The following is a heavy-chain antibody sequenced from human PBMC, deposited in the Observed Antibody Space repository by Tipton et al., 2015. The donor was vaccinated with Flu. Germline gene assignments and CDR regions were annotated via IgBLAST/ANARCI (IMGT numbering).Heavy chain of an antibody. V-gene: IGHV3-23*01. Sequence: SLRLSCTASGITFSSYAMSWVRQAPGKGLEWVSTIVRSGTTTYYADSVKGRFSISRDNSKNTLYLQMNSLRAEDTAVYYCVKMPAFDSWGQGTMVTVSS. CDR2: IVRSGTTT. CDR1: GITFSSYA. J-gene: IGHJ3*02. CDR3: VKMPAFDS. D-gene: IGHD2-2*01.